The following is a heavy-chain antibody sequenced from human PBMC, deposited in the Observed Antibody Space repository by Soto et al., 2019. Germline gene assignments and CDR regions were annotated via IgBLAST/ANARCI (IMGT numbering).Heavy chain of an antibody. D-gene: IGHD2-15*01. CDR2: ISYDGSNK. J-gene: IGHJ4*02. CDR1: GFTFSSYG. Sequence: GGSLRLSCAASGFTFSSYGMHWVRQAPGKGLEWVAVISYDGSNKYYADSVKGRFTISRDNSKNTLYLQMNSLRAEDTAVYYCAKHYDDIVVVVAATIDYWGQGTLVTVSS. CDR3: AKHYDDIVVVVAATIDY. V-gene: IGHV3-30*18.